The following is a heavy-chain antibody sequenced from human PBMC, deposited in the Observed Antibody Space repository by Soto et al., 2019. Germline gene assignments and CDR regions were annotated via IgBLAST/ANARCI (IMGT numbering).Heavy chain of an antibody. CDR2: IIPIFGTA. V-gene: IGHV1-69*13. D-gene: IGHD3-22*01. CDR3: ARTAYYYDSSGYYYYVPSFDY. Sequence: SVKVSCKASGGTFSGYAISWVRQAPGQGLEWMGGIIPIFGTANYAQKFQGRVTITADESTSTAYMELSSLRSEDTAVYYCARTAYYYDSSGYYYYVPSFDYWGQGTLVTVSS. CDR1: GGTFSGYA. J-gene: IGHJ4*02.